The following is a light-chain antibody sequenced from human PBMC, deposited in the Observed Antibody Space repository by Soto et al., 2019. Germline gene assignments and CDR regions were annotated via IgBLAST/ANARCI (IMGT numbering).Light chain of an antibody. CDR3: AAWDDSLAWV. CDR1: SSNMRTNT. Sequence: QPVLTQPPSASGTPGQRVTISCSGTSSNMRTNTVNWYQHLPGTAPKLIIYSNDQRPSGVPDRFSASKSGTSASLAINGLQSADEAVYYCAAWDDSLAWVFGGGTKLTVL. J-gene: IGLJ3*02. V-gene: IGLV1-44*01. CDR2: SND.